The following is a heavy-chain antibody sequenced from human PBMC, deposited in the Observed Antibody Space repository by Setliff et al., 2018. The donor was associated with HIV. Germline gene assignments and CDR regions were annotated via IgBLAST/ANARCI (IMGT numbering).Heavy chain of an antibody. Sequence: SETLSLTCTISGGFISNHYWNWIRQPPGKGLEWIGSTHYSGSSYYSPSLKSRITISLDTSKNQFSLKLSSMTAADTAVYYCARDVGLCGVDCWPYFYFDLWGRGNLVTVSS. J-gene: IGHJ2*01. CDR1: GGFISNHY. CDR3: ARDVGLCGVDCWPYFYFDL. V-gene: IGHV4-59*11. CDR2: THYSGSS. D-gene: IGHD2-21*02.